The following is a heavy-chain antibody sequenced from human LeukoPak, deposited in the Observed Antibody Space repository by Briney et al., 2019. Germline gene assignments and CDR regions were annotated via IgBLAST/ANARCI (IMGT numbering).Heavy chain of an antibody. V-gene: IGHV4-34*01. J-gene: IGHJ4*02. CDR3: ATFRWAVGFEY. D-gene: IGHD6-13*01. CDR2: IHHSGST. Sequence: SETLSLTCAVYGGSFISGYYWAFIRQTPEKGLEWIGEIHHSGSTNYNPNYNPSLKSRVTISLDTSKNQVYLKLSSVTAADTALYYCATFRWAVGFEYWGQGTLVTVSS. CDR1: GGSFISGYY.